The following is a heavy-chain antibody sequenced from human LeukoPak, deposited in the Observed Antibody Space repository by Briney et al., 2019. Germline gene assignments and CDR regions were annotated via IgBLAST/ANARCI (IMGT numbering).Heavy chain of an antibody. J-gene: IGHJ4*02. D-gene: IGHD1-26*01. Sequence: SETLSLTCTVYGGSFSGYYWSWIRQPPGKGLEWIGEINHGGGTNYNPSLKSRVTISVDTSKNQFSLRLNSVTAADTAVYYCARRIAGAPTDYWGQGTLVTVSS. CDR3: ARRIAGAPTDY. V-gene: IGHV4-34*01. CDR1: GGSFSGYY. CDR2: INHGGGT.